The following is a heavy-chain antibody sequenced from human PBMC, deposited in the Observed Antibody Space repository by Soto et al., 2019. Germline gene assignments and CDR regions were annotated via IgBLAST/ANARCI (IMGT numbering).Heavy chain of an antibody. CDR3: ARFDYYDSSGYLDFGPK. V-gene: IGHV4-4*02. CDR1: GGSITSGDW. J-gene: IGHJ4*02. Sequence: PSETLSLTCSVSGGSITSGDWWTWIRQPPGSGLEWIGEIFHSGSTNYNPSLKSRVTISVDKSKNQFSLKLSSVTAADTAVYYCARFDYYDSSGYLDFGPKWGQGTLVTVSS. CDR2: IFHSGST. D-gene: IGHD3-22*01.